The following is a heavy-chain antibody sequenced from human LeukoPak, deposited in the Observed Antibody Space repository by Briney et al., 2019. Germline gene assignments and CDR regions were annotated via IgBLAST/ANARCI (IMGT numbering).Heavy chain of an antibody. J-gene: IGHJ4*02. D-gene: IGHD5-18*01. CDR2: IYYSGST. CDR3: AREGGYSYGYYFDY. V-gene: IGHV4-59*02. Sequence: SETLSLTCTISGGSVSDYYWSWIRQPPGKGLEWIGYIYYSGSTNYNPSLKSRVTISVDTSKNQFSLKLSSVTAADTAVYYCAREGGYSYGYYFDYWGQGTLVTVSS. CDR1: GGSVSDYY.